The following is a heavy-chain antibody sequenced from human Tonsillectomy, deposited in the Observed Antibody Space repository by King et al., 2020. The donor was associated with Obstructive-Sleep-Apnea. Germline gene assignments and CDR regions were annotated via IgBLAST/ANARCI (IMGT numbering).Heavy chain of an antibody. CDR2: INEDGRKT. Sequence: VQLVESGGGLVQPGGSLRLSCAASGFTFSRDWMIWVRQAPGKGLEWVANINEDGRKTYYADSVKGRFTISRDNARNSVYLQLNSLRAEDTAVYYCTIDRNYNARISYYDAFDIWGQGTMVPVSS. CDR1: GFTFSRDW. J-gene: IGHJ3*02. D-gene: IGHD1-7*01. CDR3: TIDRNYNARISYYDAFDI. V-gene: IGHV3-7*03.